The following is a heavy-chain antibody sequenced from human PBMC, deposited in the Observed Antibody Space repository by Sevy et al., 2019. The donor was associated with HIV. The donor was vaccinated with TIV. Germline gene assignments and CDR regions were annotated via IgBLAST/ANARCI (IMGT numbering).Heavy chain of an antibody. D-gene: IGHD2-2*01. J-gene: IGHJ6*02. Sequence: GGSLRLSCAASEFIFSDYAMNWVRQTPGKGLEWVSSINGKGRSTHYADSVEGRFTISRDNSKNTLYLQMNSLRAEDTXXXXCAKTINSGGGAVPAANYYYYGMDVWGQGTTVTVSS. CDR2: INGKGRST. CDR3: AKTINSGGGAVPAANYYYYGMDV. V-gene: IGHV3-23*01. CDR1: EFIFSDYA.